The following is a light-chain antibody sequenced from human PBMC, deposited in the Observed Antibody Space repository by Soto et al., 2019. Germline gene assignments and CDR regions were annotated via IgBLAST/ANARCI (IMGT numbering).Light chain of an antibody. CDR3: QQYYDTPLT. V-gene: IGKV4-1*01. Sequence: DIVMTQSPDSLAVSLGERATINCKSSQNVLYRSNNKNELAWYQQKPGQPPKLLIYWASTRESGVPDRFRGSGSGTDFNLTISSLQAEDVAVYYCQQYYDTPLTFGGGTKVEIK. CDR1: QNVLYRSNNKNE. CDR2: WAS. J-gene: IGKJ4*01.